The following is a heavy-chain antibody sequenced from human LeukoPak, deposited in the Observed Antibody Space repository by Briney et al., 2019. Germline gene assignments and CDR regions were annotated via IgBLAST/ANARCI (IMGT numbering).Heavy chain of an antibody. Sequence: GASVNVSCKASGYTFTSYGISWVRQAPERWHEWMGWISAYNGNTNYAQKLQGRVTMTTDTSTSTAYMELRSLRSDDTAVYYCARDPSSSWWQRDAFDIWGQGTMVTVSS. CDR3: ARDPSSSWWQRDAFDI. D-gene: IGHD6-13*01. CDR2: ISAYNGNT. V-gene: IGHV1-18*01. CDR1: GYTFTSYG. J-gene: IGHJ3*02.